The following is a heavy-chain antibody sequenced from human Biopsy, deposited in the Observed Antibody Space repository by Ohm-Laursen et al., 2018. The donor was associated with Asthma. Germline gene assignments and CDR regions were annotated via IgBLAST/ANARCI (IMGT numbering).Heavy chain of an antibody. V-gene: IGHV1-18*01. D-gene: IGHD3-10*01. CDR2: ISVYNGNT. CDR3: ARAVDYSHYYGIDV. CDR1: GYTFNSAG. J-gene: IGHJ6*02. Sequence: ASVKVSCKTSGYTFNSAGITWARQAPGQGLEWMGWISVYNGNTKVAQELQDRVTMITDTSTSTAYMELRSLRSDDTAVYFCARAVDYSHYYGIDVWGQGTTVTVS.